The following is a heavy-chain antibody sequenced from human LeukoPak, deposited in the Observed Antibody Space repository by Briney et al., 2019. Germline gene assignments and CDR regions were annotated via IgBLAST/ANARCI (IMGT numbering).Heavy chain of an antibody. D-gene: IGHD5-12*01. CDR1: GLTFSSYS. J-gene: IGHJ4*02. CDR3: AKARGYCGSDLDD. V-gene: IGHV3-23*01. Sequence: GGSLRLSCAASGLTFSSYSMSWVRQAPGKGLEWVSAISGSGGSTYYADSVKGRFTISRDNSKKTLFLQMNSLTAEDTAVYYGAKARGYCGSDLDDWGQGALVTVSS. CDR2: ISGSGGST.